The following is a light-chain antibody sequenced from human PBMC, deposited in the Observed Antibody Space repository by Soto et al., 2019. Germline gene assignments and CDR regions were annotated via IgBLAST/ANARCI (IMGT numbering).Light chain of an antibody. CDR3: QQYYSTPLT. Sequence: DIQMTQSPSSLSASVGDRVTITFQASQNINNYLSLYQQKPGQPPKLLIYWASTRESGVPDRFSGSGSGTDFTLTISSLQAEDVAVYYCQQYYSTPLTFGQGTKVAIK. CDR1: QNINNY. V-gene: IGKV4-1*01. CDR2: WAS. J-gene: IGKJ1*01.